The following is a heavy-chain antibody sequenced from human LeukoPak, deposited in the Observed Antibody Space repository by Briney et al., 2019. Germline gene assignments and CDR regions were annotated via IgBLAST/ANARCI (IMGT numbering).Heavy chain of an antibody. CDR2: ISGSGGST. J-gene: IGHJ4*02. CDR3: AKDPFDLTTVTTYYFDY. V-gene: IGHV3-23*01. CDR1: GFTFSSYA. Sequence: GGSLRLSCAASGFTFSSYAMSWVRQAPGKGLEWVSAISGSGGSTYYADSVKGRFTISRDNSKNMLYLQMNSLRAEDTAVYYCAKDPFDLTTVTTYYFDYWGQGTLVTVSS. D-gene: IGHD4-17*01.